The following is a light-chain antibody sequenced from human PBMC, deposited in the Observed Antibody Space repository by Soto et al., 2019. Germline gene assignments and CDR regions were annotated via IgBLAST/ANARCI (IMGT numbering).Light chain of an antibody. V-gene: IGKV2-30*01. J-gene: IGKJ2*02. CDR1: QSLVYSDVNTY. CDR3: MQGTHWPRT. CDR2: KVS. Sequence: DVVMTQSPLSLPVTLGQPASISCRSSQSLVYSDVNTYLNWVQQRTGQSPRRLIYKVSNRDSGGPDRWSGIGAGTDVTMKISRGEAEDVWVHYGMQGTHWPRTFGQGTKLLIK.